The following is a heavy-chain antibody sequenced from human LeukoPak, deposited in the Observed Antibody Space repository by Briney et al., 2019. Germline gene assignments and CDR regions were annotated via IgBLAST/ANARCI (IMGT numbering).Heavy chain of an antibody. CDR2: IKQDGSEK. CDR1: GFTFSSYW. V-gene: IGHV3-7*01. D-gene: IGHD6-13*01. J-gene: IGHJ6*03. CDR3: ARSLSSSSWYFSGGYYYMDV. Sequence: PGGSLRLSCAASGFTFSSYWMSWVRQAPGKGLEWVANIKQDGSEKYYVDSVKGRFTISRDNAKNSLYLQMNSLRAEDTAVYYCARSLSSSSWYFSGGYYYMDVWGKGTTVTVSS.